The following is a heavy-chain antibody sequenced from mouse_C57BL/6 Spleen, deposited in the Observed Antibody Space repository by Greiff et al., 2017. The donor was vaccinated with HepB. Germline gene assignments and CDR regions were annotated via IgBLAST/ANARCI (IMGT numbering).Heavy chain of an antibody. V-gene: IGHV1-82*01. CDR1: GYAFSSSW. CDR3: ARSYYYGSSTGGFAY. CDR2: IYPGDGDT. Sequence: VQLQQSGPELVKPGASVKISCKASGYAFSSSWMNWVKQRPGKGLEWIGRIYPGDGDTNYNGKFKGKATLTADKSSSTAYMQLSSLTSEDSAVYFFARSYYYGSSTGGFAYWGQGTLVTVSA. D-gene: IGHD1-1*01. J-gene: IGHJ3*01.